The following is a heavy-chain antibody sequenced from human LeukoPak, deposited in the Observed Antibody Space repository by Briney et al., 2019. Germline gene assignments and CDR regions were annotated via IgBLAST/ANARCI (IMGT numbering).Heavy chain of an antibody. J-gene: IGHJ6*02. Sequence: GGSLRLACEASGFTFGTYWMHWVRQVPGKGLVWVSRINSDGSSTTYADSVKGRFTISRDNAKNTLYLQMNNLRAGDTGVYYCARDIYYLMDVWGQGTTVTVSS. V-gene: IGHV3-74*01. CDR2: INSDGSST. CDR1: GFTFGTYW. CDR3: ARDIYYLMDV.